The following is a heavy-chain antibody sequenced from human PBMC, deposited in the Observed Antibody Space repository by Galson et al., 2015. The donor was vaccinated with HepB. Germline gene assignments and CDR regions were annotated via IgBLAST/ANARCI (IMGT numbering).Heavy chain of an antibody. CDR1: GFTFSTYS. CDR2: ISSSSSII. J-gene: IGHJ4*02. D-gene: IGHD7-27*01. CDR3: ARGTRDPGAYYFDF. Sequence: SLRLSCAASGFTFSTYSMNWVRQAPGKGLEWVSYISSSSSIIYYADSVKGRFTISRDDAKNSLFLQMNSLRAEDTSVYYCARGTRDPGAYYFDFWGQGTLVTVSS. V-gene: IGHV3-48*01.